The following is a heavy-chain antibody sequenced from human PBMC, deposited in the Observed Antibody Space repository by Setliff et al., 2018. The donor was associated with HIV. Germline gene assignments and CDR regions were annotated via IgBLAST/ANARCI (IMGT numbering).Heavy chain of an antibody. Sequence: PSETLSLTCSVSGPSLSTGHHWGWIRQAPEKGLEWIGSSSDSGYTHYNPSLKSRVTISVDTSRKQFSLKLSSVTAADTAVYYCARGSIVVVVAAIPRAFDYWGQGTLVTVSS. CDR2: SSDSGYT. V-gene: IGHV4-38-2*02. CDR1: GPSLSTGHH. CDR3: ARGSIVVVVAAIPRAFDY. D-gene: IGHD2-15*01. J-gene: IGHJ4*02.